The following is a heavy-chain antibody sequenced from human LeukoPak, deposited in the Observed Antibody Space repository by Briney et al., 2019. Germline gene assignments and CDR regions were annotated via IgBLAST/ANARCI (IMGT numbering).Heavy chain of an antibody. V-gene: IGHV1-2*06. CDR1: GYTFTAYY. CDR2: ISPYTGGT. J-gene: IGHJ4*02. Sequence: GASVKVSCKASGYTFTAYYIHWVRQAPGQGPEWMGRISPYTGGTNYAQKFQGRVTITQDRSSNTVYMDLNRLTSDDTALYYCVRDHNSENWGSLGKWGQGTLVTVSS. CDR3: VRDHNSENWGSLGK. D-gene: IGHD7-27*01.